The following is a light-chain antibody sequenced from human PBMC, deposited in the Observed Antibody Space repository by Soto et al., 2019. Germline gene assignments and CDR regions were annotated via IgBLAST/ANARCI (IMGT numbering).Light chain of an antibody. CDR1: QIISSTY. J-gene: IGKJ2*01. CDR2: GAS. Sequence: DIVLTQSPGTLSLSPGERATLSCRASQIISSTYLGWYQQNPGQAPSLLIYGASSRATGIPDGFSGSGSGTDFTLPISRLEPEDFPVYYCQHYGTSLYTFGQGTKLEIK. CDR3: QHYGTSLYT. V-gene: IGKV3-20*01.